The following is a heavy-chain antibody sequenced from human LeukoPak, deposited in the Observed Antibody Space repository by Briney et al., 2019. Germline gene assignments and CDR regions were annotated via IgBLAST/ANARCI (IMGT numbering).Heavy chain of an antibody. D-gene: IGHD6-6*01. CDR1: GYTFTGYY. CDR2: INPNSGGT. J-gene: IGHJ5*02. Sequence: ASVKVSCKASGYTFTGYYMHWVRQAPGQGLEWMGWINPNSGGTNYAQKFQGRVTMTRDTSISTAYMELSRLRSDDTAVYYCARAWIAAREGNWFDPWGQGTLVTVSS. CDR3: ARAWIAAREGNWFDP. V-gene: IGHV1-2*02.